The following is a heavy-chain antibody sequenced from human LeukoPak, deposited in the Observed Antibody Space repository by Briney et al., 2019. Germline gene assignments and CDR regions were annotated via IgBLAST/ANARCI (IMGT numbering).Heavy chain of an antibody. CDR2: ISYDGSNK. J-gene: IGHJ4*02. D-gene: IGHD6-19*01. CDR3: ARGDEIAVAGTDY. CDR1: GFTFSSYA. V-gene: IGHV3-30-3*01. Sequence: GGSLRLSCAASGFTFSSYAMHWVRQAPGKGLEWVAVISYDGSNKYYADSVKGRFTISRDNSKNTLYLQMNSLRAEDTAVYYCARGDEIAVAGTDYWGQGTLVTVSS.